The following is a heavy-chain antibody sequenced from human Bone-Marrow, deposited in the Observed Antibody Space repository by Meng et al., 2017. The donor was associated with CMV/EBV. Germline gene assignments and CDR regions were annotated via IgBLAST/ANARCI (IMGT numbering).Heavy chain of an antibody. CDR3: ARIRRPKYYDILTGYPTRAFDP. Sequence: SGPTLVKPTETLTLTCTVSGFSLSNARMDVSWIRQPPGKALEWLAHIFSNDEKSYSTSLKSRLTISKDTSKSQVVLTMTNMDPVDTATYYCARIRRPKYYDILTGYPTRAFDPWGQGTLVTVSS. J-gene: IGHJ5*02. V-gene: IGHV2-26*01. CDR2: IFSNDEK. CDR1: GFSLSNARMD. D-gene: IGHD3-9*01.